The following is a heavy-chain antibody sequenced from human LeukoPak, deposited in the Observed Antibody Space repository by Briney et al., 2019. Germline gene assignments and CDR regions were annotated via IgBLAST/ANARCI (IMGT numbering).Heavy chain of an antibody. J-gene: IGHJ4*02. CDR2: IYYSGST. Sequence: TSETLSLTCSVSGGSISSGTYYWSWIRQLPGKGLEWIGYIYYSGSTYYNPPLKSRLFTSVDRSKNQFSLSLSSVTSADTAVYYCARDRDGYNSLDYWGQGTLVTVSS. CDR3: ARDRDGYNSLDY. V-gene: IGHV4-31*03. D-gene: IGHD3-22*01. CDR1: GGSISSGTYY.